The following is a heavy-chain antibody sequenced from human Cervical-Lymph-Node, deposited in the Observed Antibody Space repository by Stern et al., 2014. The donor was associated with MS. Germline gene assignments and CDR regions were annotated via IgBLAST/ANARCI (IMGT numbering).Heavy chain of an antibody. CDR3: AWHFYDSSGFFHLGH. CDR2: IISNKNGGTT. D-gene: IGHD3-22*01. V-gene: IGHV3-15*01. Sequence: EVQLVESGGGLVEPGGSLRLSCGASGSPFIDAWMSWVRQVPGKGLEWVGRIISNKNGGTTDYAASVRGRFFISRDDSRDTLYLQMNSLKTEDTAVYYCAWHFYDSSGFFHLGHWGRGTLVTVSS. J-gene: IGHJ4*02. CDR1: GSPFIDAW.